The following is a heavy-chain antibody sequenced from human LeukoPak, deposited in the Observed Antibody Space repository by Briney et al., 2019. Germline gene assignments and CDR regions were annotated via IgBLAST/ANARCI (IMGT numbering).Heavy chain of an antibody. Sequence: GGSLRLSCAASGFTFSSYWMHWVRQAPGKGLVWVSRINSDGSTTTYADSVKGRFTISRDNAKNTLYLQINNLRVEDTAMYYCVRDLGPRAYWGQGSQVTVAS. CDR1: GFTFSSYW. CDR3: VRDLGPRAY. CDR2: INSDGSTT. J-gene: IGHJ4*02. V-gene: IGHV3-74*01. D-gene: IGHD7-27*01.